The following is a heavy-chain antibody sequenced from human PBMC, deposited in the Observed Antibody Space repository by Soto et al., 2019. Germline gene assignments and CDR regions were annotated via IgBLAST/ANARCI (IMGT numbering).Heavy chain of an antibody. CDR2: ISFDGANK. Sequence: QVQLVESGGGVVQPGMSLRLSCAVSGFTFRNYAMHWVRQAPGTGMEWMAVISFDGANKFYADSVKGRFTSSRADSKNTMYLEMNSLRADDTAVYYCARDGYESSGRNCGFDYWGQGTLVTVSS. CDR1: GFTFRNYA. V-gene: IGHV3-30-3*01. D-gene: IGHD3-22*01. J-gene: IGHJ4*02. CDR3: ARDGYESSGRNCGFDY.